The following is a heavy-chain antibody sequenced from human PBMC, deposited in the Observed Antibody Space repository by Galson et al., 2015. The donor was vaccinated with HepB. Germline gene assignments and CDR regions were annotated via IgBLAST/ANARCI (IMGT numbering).Heavy chain of an antibody. CDR1: GGTLSSYA. CDR3: AGDRPIGELFGN. D-gene: IGHD3-10*02. CDR2: IIPIFGTA. J-gene: IGHJ3*01. V-gene: IGHV1-69*13. Sequence: SVKVSCKASGGTLSSYAIIWVRQAPGQGLEWMGGIIPIFGTANYAQKFQGRVTITADESTSTAYMELSSLRSEDTAVYYCAGDRPIGELFGNWGQGTMVTVSS.